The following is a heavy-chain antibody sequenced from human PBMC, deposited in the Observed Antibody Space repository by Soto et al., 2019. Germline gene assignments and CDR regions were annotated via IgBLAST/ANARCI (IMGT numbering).Heavy chain of an antibody. CDR3: ARHRPIETDH. CDR2: IYPGDSDT. V-gene: IGHV5-51*01. Sequence: PGACLKISCKGSGYSFSSECIAWVRQMPGKGLEWMGIIYPGDSDTRYSPSFKGRVTISADKSISTAYLQWSSLKASDNAMYYCARHRPIETDHWGQGNRVTVTS. CDR1: GYSFSSEC. J-gene: IGHJ4*02.